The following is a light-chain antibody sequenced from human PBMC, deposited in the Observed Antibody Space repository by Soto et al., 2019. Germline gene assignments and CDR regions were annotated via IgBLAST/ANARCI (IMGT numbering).Light chain of an antibody. Sequence: DIHMTQSPSTLSASVGDRVTITCRASQSISSWLAWYQQKPGKAPKLLIYDASSLESGVPSRFSGSGSGTEFTLTISSLQPDDFATYYCQQYNSYSPTFGQGTKVDIK. CDR3: QQYNSYSPT. CDR2: DAS. J-gene: IGKJ1*01. CDR1: QSISSW. V-gene: IGKV1-5*01.